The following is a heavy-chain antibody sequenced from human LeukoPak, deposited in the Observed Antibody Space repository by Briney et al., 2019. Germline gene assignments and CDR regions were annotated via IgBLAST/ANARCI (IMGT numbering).Heavy chain of an antibody. CDR1: GGSFSGYY. V-gene: IGHV4-34*01. CDR2: INHSGST. D-gene: IGHD6-13*01. Sequence: SETLSLTCAVYGGSFSGYYWSWIHQPPGKGLEWIGEINHSGSTNYNPSLKSRVTISVDTSKNQFSLKLSSVTAADTAVYYCATATRIAAAGNWFDPWGQGTLVTVSS. CDR3: ATATRIAAAGNWFDP. J-gene: IGHJ5*02.